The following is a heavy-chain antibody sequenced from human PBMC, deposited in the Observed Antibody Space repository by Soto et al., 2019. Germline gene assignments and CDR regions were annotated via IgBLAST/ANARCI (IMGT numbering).Heavy chain of an antibody. Sequence: QVQLVESGGGVVQPGRSLRLSCAASGFTFSSYGMHWVRQAPGKGLEWVAVISYDGSNKYYADSVKGRFTISRDNSKNTRYLQMNCLRAEDTAVYYCAKVSHDFWSGYFDYWGQGTLVTVSS. D-gene: IGHD3-3*01. V-gene: IGHV3-30*18. CDR3: AKVSHDFWSGYFDY. CDR2: ISYDGSNK. J-gene: IGHJ4*02. CDR1: GFTFSSYG.